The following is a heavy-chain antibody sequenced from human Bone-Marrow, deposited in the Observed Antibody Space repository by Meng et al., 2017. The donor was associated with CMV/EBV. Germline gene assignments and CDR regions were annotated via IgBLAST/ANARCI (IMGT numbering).Heavy chain of an antibody. CDR1: GGSISSGSYY. V-gene: IGHV4-61*02. J-gene: IGHJ5*02. D-gene: IGHD3-10*01. Sequence: GPGLVKPSQTLSPTCTVSGGSISSGSYYWSWIRQPAGKGLEWIGRIYTSGSTNYNPSLKSRVTISVDTSKNQFSLKLSSVTAADTAVYYCARDGPLWFGELLGGFDPWGQGTLVTVSS. CDR2: IYTSGST. CDR3: ARDGPLWFGELLGGFDP.